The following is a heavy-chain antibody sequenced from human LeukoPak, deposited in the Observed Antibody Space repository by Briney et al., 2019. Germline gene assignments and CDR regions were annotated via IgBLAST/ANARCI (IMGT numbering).Heavy chain of an antibody. Sequence: SETLSLTCTVSGGSISSYYWSWIRQPPGKGLEWIGYIYYSGSTNYNPSLKSRVTISVDTSKNQFSLKLSSVTAADTAVYYCASGPPYCSSTSCYPEYFQHWGQGTLVTVSS. CDR3: ASGPPYCSSTSCYPEYFQH. D-gene: IGHD2-2*01. V-gene: IGHV4-59*01. CDR1: GGSISSYY. CDR2: IYYSGST. J-gene: IGHJ1*01.